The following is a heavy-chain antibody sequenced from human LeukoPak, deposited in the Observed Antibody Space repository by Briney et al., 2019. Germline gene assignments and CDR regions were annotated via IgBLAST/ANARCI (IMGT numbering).Heavy chain of an antibody. CDR3: ARAPRPTGTLFDY. D-gene: IGHD1-1*01. J-gene: IGHJ4*02. V-gene: IGHV3-30*04. CDR2: ISYDGSNK. Sequence: GGSLRLSCAASGFTFSSYAMHWVRQAPGRGLEWVAVISYDGSNKYYADSVKGRFTISRDNSKNTLYLQMNSLRAEDTAVYYCARAPRPTGTLFDYCGQGTLVTVSS. CDR1: GFTFSSYA.